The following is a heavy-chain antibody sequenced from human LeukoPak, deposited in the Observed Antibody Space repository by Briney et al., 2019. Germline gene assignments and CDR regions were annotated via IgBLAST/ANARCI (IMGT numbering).Heavy chain of an antibody. CDR1: GFTFSSYS. CDR2: INI. D-gene: IGHD6-13*01. Sequence: GGSLRLSCAASGFTFSSYSMNWVRQAPGKGLEWVSFINIYYADSVKGRFTISRDNAKKSVYLQMNSLRAEDTAVYYCARGGGSWYYFDYWGQGTLVTVSS. J-gene: IGHJ4*02. V-gene: IGHV3-21*01. CDR3: ARGGGSWYYFDY.